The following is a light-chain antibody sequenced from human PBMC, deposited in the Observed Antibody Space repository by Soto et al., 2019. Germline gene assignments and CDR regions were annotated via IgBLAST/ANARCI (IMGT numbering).Light chain of an antibody. Sequence: EIEMTQSPATLSLAPGERVTLSCRASESVSTNLAWYQQKAGQAPRLLIYGASTRATGIPARFSGSGSGTEFTLTISGLQSEDFAVYYCQQRSNWPLTFGGGTKVDIK. CDR3: QQRSNWPLT. V-gene: IGKV3-15*01. CDR2: GAS. J-gene: IGKJ4*01. CDR1: ESVSTN.